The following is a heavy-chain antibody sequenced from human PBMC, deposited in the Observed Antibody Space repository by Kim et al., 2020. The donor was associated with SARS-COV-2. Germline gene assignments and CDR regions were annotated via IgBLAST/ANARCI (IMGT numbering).Heavy chain of an antibody. CDR3: ARLYGYSSSWYPIRDY. D-gene: IGHD6-13*01. Sequence: LKSRVTISVDTSKNQFSLKLSSVTAADTAVYYCARLYGYSSSWYPIRDYWGQGTLVTVSS. J-gene: IGHJ4*02. V-gene: IGHV4-39*01.